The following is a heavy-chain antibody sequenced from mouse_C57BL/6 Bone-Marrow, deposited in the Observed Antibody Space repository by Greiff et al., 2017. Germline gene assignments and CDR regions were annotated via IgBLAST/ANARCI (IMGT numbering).Heavy chain of an antibody. V-gene: IGHV1-64*01. CDR3: AYDYEGDYYFDY. CDR1: GYTFTSYW. CDR2: IHPNSGST. D-gene: IGHD2-4*01. Sequence: VQLQQPGAELVKPGASVKLSCKASGYTFTSYWMHWVKQRPGQGLEWIGMIHPNSGSTNYNEKFKSKATLTVDKSSSTAYMQLSSLTSEDSAVYYWAYDYEGDYYFDYWGQGTTLTVSS. J-gene: IGHJ2*01.